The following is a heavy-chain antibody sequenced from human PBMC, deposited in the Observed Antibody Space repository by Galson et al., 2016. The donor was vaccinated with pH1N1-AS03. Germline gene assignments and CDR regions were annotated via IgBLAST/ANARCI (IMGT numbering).Heavy chain of an antibody. V-gene: IGHV1-2*04. CDR2: FNPNNGVT. J-gene: IGHJ6*02. D-gene: IGHD2/OR15-2a*01. CDR3: ARDPRGPCSSATCATTYYFGMDV. Sequence: SVKVSCKASGGTFSNYAISWVRQAPGQGLEWMGGFNPNNGVTNYAQKFQAWVTMTGDTSISTAYLELYGLKSDDTAVYYCARDPRGPCSSATCATTYYFGMDVWGQGTTVIVSS. CDR1: GGTFSNYA.